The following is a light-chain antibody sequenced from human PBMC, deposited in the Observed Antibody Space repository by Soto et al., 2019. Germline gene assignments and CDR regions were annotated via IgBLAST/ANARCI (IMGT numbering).Light chain of an antibody. CDR3: HEYVSSQT. Sequence: EIVLTQSPGTLSLSPGERATLSCRASQSVSSSYLAWYQQKPGQAPRVLIYVASRRANDSPDRFSGSGSGTDFSIAVTRLDPEDFAVYYCHEYVSSQTFGQGTKVEIE. J-gene: IGKJ1*01. CDR2: VAS. V-gene: IGKV3-20*01. CDR1: QSVSSSY.